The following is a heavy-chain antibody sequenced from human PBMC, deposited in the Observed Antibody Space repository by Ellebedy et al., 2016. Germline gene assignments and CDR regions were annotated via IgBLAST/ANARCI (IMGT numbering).Heavy chain of an antibody. V-gene: IGHV3-48*04. CDR3: ARDIAPLH. J-gene: IGHJ4*02. CDR2: ISSSSSTI. D-gene: IGHD2-15*01. Sequence: GESLKISCAASGFTFSSYSMNWVRQAPGKGLEWVSYISSSSSTIYYADSVKGRFTISRDNAKNSLYLQMNSLRAEDTAVYYCARDIAPLHWGQGTLVTVSS. CDR1: GFTFSSYS.